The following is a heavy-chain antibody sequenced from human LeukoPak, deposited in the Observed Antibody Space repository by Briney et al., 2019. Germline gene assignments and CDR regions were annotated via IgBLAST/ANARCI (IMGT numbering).Heavy chain of an antibody. D-gene: IGHD3-22*01. CDR2: INWNGGST. CDR1: GFTFGDYA. V-gene: IGHV3-20*04. J-gene: IGHJ4*02. CDR3: ARGPLYYYDSSGSSYYFDY. Sequence: GGSLRLSCTASGFTFGDYAMSWVRQAPGKGLEWVSGINWNGGSTGYADSVKGRFTISRDNAKNSLYLQMNSLRAEDTALYYCARGPLYYYDSSGSSYYFDYWGQGTLVTVSS.